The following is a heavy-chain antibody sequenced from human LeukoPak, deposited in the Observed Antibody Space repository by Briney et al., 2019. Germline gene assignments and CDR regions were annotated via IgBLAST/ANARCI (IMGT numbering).Heavy chain of an antibody. CDR1: GYTFTYRY. V-gene: IGHV1-45*02. CDR2: ITPFNGNT. J-gene: IGHJ4*02. CDR3: ASSAGHSGSYYRFDY. D-gene: IGHD1-26*01. Sequence: GASVKVSCKASGYTFTYRYLHWVRQAPGQALEWMGWITPFNGNTNYAQKFQDRVTITRDRSMSTAYMELSSLRSEDTAMYYCASSAGHSGSYYRFDYWGQGTLVTVSS.